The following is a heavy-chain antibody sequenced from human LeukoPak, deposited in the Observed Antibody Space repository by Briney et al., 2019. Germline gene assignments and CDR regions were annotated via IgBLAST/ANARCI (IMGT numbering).Heavy chain of an antibody. V-gene: IGHV1-46*01. CDR1: GYTFTSYY. D-gene: IGHD3-22*01. CDR3: ARVGQDYYDSGGVDP. CDR2: INPSGGST. J-gene: IGHJ5*02. Sequence: ASVKVSCKASGYTFTSYYMHWVRQAPGQGLEWMGIINPSGGSTSYAQKFQGRVTMTRDTSISTAYMELSRLRSDDTAVYYCARVGQDYYDSGGVDPWGQGTLVTVSS.